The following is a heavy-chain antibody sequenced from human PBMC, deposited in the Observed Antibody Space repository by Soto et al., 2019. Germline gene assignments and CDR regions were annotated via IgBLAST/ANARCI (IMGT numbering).Heavy chain of an antibody. V-gene: IGHV3-33*01. CDR1: GFTFSSYG. CDR2: IWYDGSNK. D-gene: IGHD3-16*02. Sequence: GGSLRLSCAASGFTFSSYGMPWVRQAPGKGLEWVAVIWYDGSNKYYADSVKGRFTISRDNSKNTLYLQMNSLRAEDTAVYYCARDLSVYRFTLSGGYYYGMDVRGQGTSVTVS. CDR3: ARDLSVYRFTLSGGYYYGMDV. J-gene: IGHJ6*02.